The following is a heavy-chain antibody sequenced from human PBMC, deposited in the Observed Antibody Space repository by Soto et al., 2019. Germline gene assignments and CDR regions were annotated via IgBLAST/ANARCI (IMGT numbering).Heavy chain of an antibody. Sequence: GGSLRLSCAASGFTFSSYWMSWVRQAPGKGLEWVANIKQDGSEKYYVDSVKGRFTISRDNAKNSPYLQMNSLRAEDTAVYYCARDVSSGWYYYYYYYMDVWGKGTTVTVSS. V-gene: IGHV3-7*01. CDR1: GFTFSSYW. CDR3: ARDVSSGWYYYYYYYMDV. CDR2: IKQDGSEK. D-gene: IGHD6-19*01. J-gene: IGHJ6*03.